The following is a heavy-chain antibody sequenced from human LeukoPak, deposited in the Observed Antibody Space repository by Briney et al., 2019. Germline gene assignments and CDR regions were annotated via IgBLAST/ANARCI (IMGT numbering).Heavy chain of an antibody. V-gene: IGHV4-59*08. CDR1: GGSISGYY. Sequence: SETLSLTCTVSGGSISGYYWSWIRQPPGKGLEWIAYIHYGGNTNYNPSLKSRVTMSLDTPKNQFSLKLNSVTAADTALYYCVRHGGDGRRGPDHWGQGILVTVSS. CDR2: IHYGGNT. J-gene: IGHJ4*02. D-gene: IGHD3-16*01. CDR3: VRHGGDGRRGPDH.